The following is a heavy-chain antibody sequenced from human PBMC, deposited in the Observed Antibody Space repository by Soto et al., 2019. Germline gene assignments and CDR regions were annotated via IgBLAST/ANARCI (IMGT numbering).Heavy chain of an antibody. V-gene: IGHV1-18*01. CDR1: GYTFTSYG. Sequence: QVQLVQSGAEVKKPGASVKVSCKASGYTFTSYGISWVRQAPGQGLEWMGWISAYNGNTSYAQKLQGRVTMTTDTSTSTAYMELRSLRSDDTALYYCARDRRTYYDILTGYYPFDYWGQGTLVTVSS. D-gene: IGHD3-9*01. CDR2: ISAYNGNT. CDR3: ARDRRTYYDILTGYYPFDY. J-gene: IGHJ4*02.